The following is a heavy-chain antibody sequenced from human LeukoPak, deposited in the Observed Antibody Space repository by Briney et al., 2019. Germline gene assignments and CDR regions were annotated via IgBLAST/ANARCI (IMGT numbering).Heavy chain of an antibody. J-gene: IGHJ4*02. V-gene: IGHV1-69*02. CDR1: GGTFSSYT. Sequence: SVKVSCKASGGTFSSYTISWVRQAPGQGLEWMGRIIPILGIANYAQKFQGRVTITADKSTSTAYTELSSLRSEDTAVYYCARGLDAHYFDYWGQGTLVTVSS. CDR2: IIPILGIA. CDR3: ARGLDAHYFDY. D-gene: IGHD6-6*01.